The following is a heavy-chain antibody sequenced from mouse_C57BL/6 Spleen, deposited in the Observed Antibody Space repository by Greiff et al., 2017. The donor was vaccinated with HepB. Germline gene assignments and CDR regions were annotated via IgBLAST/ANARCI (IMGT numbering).Heavy chain of an antibody. CDR3: VRQADGYCHYYAMDY. Sequence: EVQLVESGGGLVQPKGSLKLSCAASGFSFNTYAMNWVRQAPGKGLEWVARIRSKSNNYATYYADSVKDRFTISRDDSESMLYLQMNNLKTEDTAMYYCVRQADGYCHYYAMDYWGQGTSVTVSS. V-gene: IGHV10-1*01. D-gene: IGHD2-3*01. J-gene: IGHJ4*01. CDR1: GFSFNTYA. CDR2: IRSKSNNYAT.